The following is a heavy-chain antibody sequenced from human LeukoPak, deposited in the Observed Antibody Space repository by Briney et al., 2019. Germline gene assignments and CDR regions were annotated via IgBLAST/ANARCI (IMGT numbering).Heavy chain of an antibody. D-gene: IGHD6-13*01. CDR1: GYSISSGYY. CDR2: IYYSGST. V-gene: IGHV4-38-2*02. CDR3: ARHTAAAMHFDY. J-gene: IGHJ4*02. Sequence: SETLSLTCTVSGYSISSGYYWGWIRQPPGKGLEWIGYIYYSGSTNYNPSLKSRVTISVDTSKNQFSLKLSSVTAADTAVYYCARHTAAAMHFDYWGQGTLVTVSS.